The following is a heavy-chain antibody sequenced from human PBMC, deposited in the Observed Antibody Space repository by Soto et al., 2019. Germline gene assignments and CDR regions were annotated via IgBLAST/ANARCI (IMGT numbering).Heavy chain of an antibody. D-gene: IGHD4-17*01. CDR1: GGSVSSGGYY. Sequence: QVQLQESGPGLVKPSQTLSLTCNVSGGSVSSGGYYWSWIRQHPGKGLEWIGYIYYTGITYYNPSLQSRVTISLGTSKNQFSLTLPSVAAADTAIYYCASEPTVPSGFDSWGQGTLVTVSS. CDR2: IYYTGIT. V-gene: IGHV4-31*03. CDR3: ASEPTVPSGFDS. J-gene: IGHJ4*02.